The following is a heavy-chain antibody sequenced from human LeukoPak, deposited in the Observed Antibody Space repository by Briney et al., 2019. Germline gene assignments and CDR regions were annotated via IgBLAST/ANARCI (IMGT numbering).Heavy chain of an antibody. V-gene: IGHV1-2*02. CDR1: GYTFTGYY. CDR2: INPNSGGT. J-gene: IGHJ4*02. CDR3: VREGYYGSEADFDY. Sequence: GASVKVSCKASGYTFTGYYMHWVRQAPGQGLEWMGWINPNSGGTNYAQKFQGRVTMTRDTSISTAYMELSRLRSDDTAVYYCVREGYYGSEADFDYWGQGTLVTVSS. D-gene: IGHD3-10*01.